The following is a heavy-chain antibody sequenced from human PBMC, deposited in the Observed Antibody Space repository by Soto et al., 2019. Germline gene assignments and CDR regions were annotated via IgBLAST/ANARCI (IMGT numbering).Heavy chain of an antibody. D-gene: IGHD6-13*01. CDR3: AIRIAAAGRGWFDP. J-gene: IGHJ5*02. V-gene: IGHV4-30-2*06. CDR1: GGSISSGGYS. Sequence: LSLTCAVSGGSISSGGYSWSWIRQSPGKGLEWIGYIYHSGSTYYNPSLKSRVTISVDRSKNQFSLKLSSVTAADTAVYYCAIRIAAAGRGWFDPWGQGTLVTVS. CDR2: IYHSGST.